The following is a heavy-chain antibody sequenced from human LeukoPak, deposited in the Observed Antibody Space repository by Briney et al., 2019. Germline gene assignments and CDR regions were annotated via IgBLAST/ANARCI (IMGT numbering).Heavy chain of an antibody. D-gene: IGHD3-3*01. V-gene: IGHV4-61*10. CDR2: IYYSGST. CDR1: GGSISSGNYY. Sequence: SETLSLTCTVSGGSISSGNYYWSWIRQPAGKGLEWIGYIYYSGSTNYNPSLKSRVTISVDTSKNQFSLKLSSVTAADTAVYYCASGRDYDFWSGYSFDYWGQGTLVTVSS. CDR3: ASGRDYDFWSGYSFDY. J-gene: IGHJ4*02.